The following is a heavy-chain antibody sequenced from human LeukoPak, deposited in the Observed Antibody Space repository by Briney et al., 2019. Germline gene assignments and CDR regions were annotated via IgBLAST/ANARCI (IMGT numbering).Heavy chain of an antibody. D-gene: IGHD2/OR15-2a*01. CDR2: IYYSGST. CDR3: ARSYYGMTTP. CDR1: GGSISSHY. J-gene: IGHJ5*02. Sequence: SETLSLTCIVSGGSISSHYWSWIRQPPGKGLEWIGYIYYSGSTNYNPSLKSRVTISVDTSKNQFSLKLSSVTAADTAVYYCARSYYGMTTPWGQGTLVTVSS. V-gene: IGHV4-59*11.